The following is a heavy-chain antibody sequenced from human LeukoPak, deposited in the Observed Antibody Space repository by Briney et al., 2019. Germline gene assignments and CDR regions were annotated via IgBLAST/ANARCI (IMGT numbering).Heavy chain of an antibody. CDR2: IYSGGST. CDR3: ARERGGLFDY. V-gene: IGHV3-66*01. J-gene: IGHJ4*02. D-gene: IGHD3-3*01. Sequence: GGSLRLSCAAPGFTVSSNYMSWVRQAPGKGLEWVSVIYSGGSTYYADSVKGRFTISRDNSKNTLYLQMNSLRAEDTAVYYCARERGGLFDYWGQGTLVTVSS. CDR1: GFTVSSNY.